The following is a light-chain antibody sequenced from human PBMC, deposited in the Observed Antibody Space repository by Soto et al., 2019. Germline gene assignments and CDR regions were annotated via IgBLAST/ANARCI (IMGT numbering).Light chain of an antibody. Sequence: QSALPQPPSSSGSPGQSVTLSCTGTSSDVGAYDFVSWYQQHPGKAPKLVIFEVSKRPSGVPDRFSGSKSGNTASLTVSGLQAEDEADYYCSSYAGSNDFVFGTGTKVTVL. J-gene: IGLJ1*01. CDR2: EVS. CDR1: SSDVGAYDF. V-gene: IGLV2-8*01. CDR3: SSYAGSNDFV.